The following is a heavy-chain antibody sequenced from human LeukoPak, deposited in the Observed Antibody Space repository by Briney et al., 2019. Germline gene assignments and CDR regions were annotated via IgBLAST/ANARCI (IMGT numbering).Heavy chain of an antibody. CDR1: GGSISSSRDL. D-gene: IGHD6-13*01. CDR3: ARDSTSMYYFDF. CDR2: ISYSGSA. J-gene: IGHJ4*02. V-gene: IGHV4-39*06. Sequence: PSETLSLTCTVSGGSISSSRDLWGWIRQPPGRGLEWIGTISYSGSAYYNPSLKSRVTISLDTSKNQFPLKLSSVTAADTAVYYCARDSTSMYYFDFWGQGSLVTVSS.